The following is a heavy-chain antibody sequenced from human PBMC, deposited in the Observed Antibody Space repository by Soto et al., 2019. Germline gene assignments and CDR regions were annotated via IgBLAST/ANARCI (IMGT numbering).Heavy chain of an antibody. CDR2: ISACSGNT. Sequence: QVQLVQSGAEVKKPGASVKVSCKASGYTFTSSGINWVRQAPGQGLEWIGWISACSGNTNYAQKVQGRVTMTTDTSTGTDYMELGNLRVDDAAFYDGAGYGSNSNPEFLDEDGKDVWGQGTTVTVSS. D-gene: IGHD3-10*01. CDR3: AGYGSNSNPEFLDEDGKDV. J-gene: IGHJ6*02. CDR1: GYTFTSSG. V-gene: IGHV1-18*01.